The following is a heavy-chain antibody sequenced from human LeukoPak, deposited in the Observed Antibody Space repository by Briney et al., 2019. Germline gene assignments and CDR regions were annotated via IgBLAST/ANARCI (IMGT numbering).Heavy chain of an antibody. V-gene: IGHV4-59*01. Sequence: SETLSLTCTVSGGSISGYYWSWIRQPPGKGLEWIGYIYYSGSTNYNPSLKSRVTISVDTSKNQFSLKLSSVTAADTAVYYCARGRQPGYFQHWGQGTLVTVSS. D-gene: IGHD3-10*01. CDR3: ARGRQPGYFQH. J-gene: IGHJ1*01. CDR2: IYYSGST. CDR1: GGSISGYY.